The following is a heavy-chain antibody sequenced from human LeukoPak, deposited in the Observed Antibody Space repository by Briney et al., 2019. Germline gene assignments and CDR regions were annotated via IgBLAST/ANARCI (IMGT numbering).Heavy chain of an antibody. D-gene: IGHD2-15*01. J-gene: IGHJ3*02. V-gene: IGHV4-61*02. Sequence: PSQTLSLTCTVSGGPISSGSYYWSWIRQPAGKGLEWIGRIYTSGGTNYNPSLKSRVTISVDTSKNQFSLKLSSVTAADTAVYYCARGARCSGGSCYSASAKFGAFDIWGQGTMVTVSS. CDR1: GGPISSGSYY. CDR3: ARGARCSGGSCYSASAKFGAFDI. CDR2: IYTSGGT.